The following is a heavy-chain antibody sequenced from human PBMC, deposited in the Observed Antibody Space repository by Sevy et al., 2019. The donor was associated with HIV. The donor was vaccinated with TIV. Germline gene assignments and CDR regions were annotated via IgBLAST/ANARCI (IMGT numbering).Heavy chain of an antibody. CDR3: ASKGGSRPIDAFAS. D-gene: IGHD3-10*01. V-gene: IGHV3-7*01. J-gene: IGHJ3*02. CDR1: GFSFTWYW. CDR2: IKQDGSEK. Sequence: GGSLRLSCAASGFSFTWYWMSWVRQTPEKGLEWVANIKQDGSEKNYVDSVKGRFTISRDNAKNSLYLQMNSLRAEDTAVYYCASKGGSRPIDAFASWGQGTMVTVSS.